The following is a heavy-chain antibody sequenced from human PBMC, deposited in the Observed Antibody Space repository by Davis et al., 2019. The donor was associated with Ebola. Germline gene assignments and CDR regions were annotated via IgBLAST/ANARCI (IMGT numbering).Heavy chain of an antibody. D-gene: IGHD2-2*01. CDR3: AKDTSNIWFDM. CDR1: GFIFSSYV. CDR2: LGTSADT. J-gene: IGHJ3*02. V-gene: IGHV3-23*01. Sequence: GESLKISCAASGFIFSSYVISWVRQAPGKGLEWVSTLGTSADTYYADSVKGRFTISRDNSKNTLYLQMNGLRVEDTAIYYCAKDTSNIWFDMWGQGTMVTVSS.